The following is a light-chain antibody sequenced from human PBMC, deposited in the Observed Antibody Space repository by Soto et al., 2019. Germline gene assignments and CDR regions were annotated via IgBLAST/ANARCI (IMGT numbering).Light chain of an antibody. Sequence: QSVLTQPPSVSGAPGQRVTISCTGSSSNIGAGYDVHWYQQLPGTAPKLLIYGNSNRPSGVPDRFSGSKSGTSASLAITGLQAEDEADDCCQSYDSSLSAVVFGGGTKVTVL. CDR3: QSYDSSLSAVV. J-gene: IGLJ2*01. CDR2: GNS. V-gene: IGLV1-40*01. CDR1: SSNIGAGYD.